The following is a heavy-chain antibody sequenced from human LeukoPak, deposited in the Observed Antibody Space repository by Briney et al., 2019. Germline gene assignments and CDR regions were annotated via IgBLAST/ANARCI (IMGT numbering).Heavy chain of an antibody. Sequence: ASVTVSCKASGYTFTGYYMHWVRQAPGQGLEWMGRINPNSGGTNYAQKFQGRVTMTRDTSISPAYMELSRLRSDDTAVYYCARVGYYESSGYYEYWGQGTLVTVSS. CDR2: INPNSGGT. V-gene: IGHV1-2*06. D-gene: IGHD3-22*01. CDR1: GYTFTGYY. CDR3: ARVGYYESSGYYEY. J-gene: IGHJ4*02.